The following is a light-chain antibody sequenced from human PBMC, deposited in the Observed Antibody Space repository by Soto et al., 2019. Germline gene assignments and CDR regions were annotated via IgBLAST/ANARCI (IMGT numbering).Light chain of an antibody. CDR1: QVISDY. Sequence: INVSMSLAFVSERDGDSVTITCRASQVISDYIAWYQQNPGTPPKLLIHTVATLQSGVPSRFSGSGSVTEFTLTISSLQSEDCASYYCQQYQTWPIPFGGGTKVDI. CDR3: QQYQTWPIP. CDR2: TVA. J-gene: IGKJ4*01. V-gene: IGKV1-9*01.